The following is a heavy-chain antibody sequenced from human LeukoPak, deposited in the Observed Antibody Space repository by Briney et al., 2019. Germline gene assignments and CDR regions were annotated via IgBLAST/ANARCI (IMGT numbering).Heavy chain of an antibody. V-gene: IGHV3-7*01. CDR3: ARAIAASQYYFDY. CDR1: GFTFSSYW. Sequence: GGSLRLSCAASGFTFSSYWMTWGRQAPGKGLEWVANIKQDGSEKYYVDSVKGRFTISRDNAKNSLYLQMNSLRAEDTAVYYCARAIAASQYYFDYWGQGTLVTVSS. CDR2: IKQDGSEK. J-gene: IGHJ4*02. D-gene: IGHD6-13*01.